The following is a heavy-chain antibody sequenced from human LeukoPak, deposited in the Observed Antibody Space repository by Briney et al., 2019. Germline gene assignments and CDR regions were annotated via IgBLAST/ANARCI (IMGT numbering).Heavy chain of an antibody. Sequence: GGSLRLSCTASGFTFGDYAMSWFRQAPGEGLQWVGFIRSKAYGGTTEYAASVKGRFTISRDDSKSIAYLQMNSLQTEDTAVYYCSTRSCYSNSWYAYWAQGTLVTVSS. CDR2: IRSKAYGGTT. CDR3: STRSCYSNSWYAY. D-gene: IGHD6-13*01. J-gene: IGHJ4*02. CDR1: GFTFGDYA. V-gene: IGHV3-49*03.